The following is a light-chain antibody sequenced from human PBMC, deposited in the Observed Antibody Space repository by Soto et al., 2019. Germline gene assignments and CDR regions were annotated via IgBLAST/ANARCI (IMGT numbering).Light chain of an antibody. CDR3: QSYHSSLSGYV. CDR2: GNS. CDR1: SSNIGAGYD. J-gene: IGLJ1*01. Sequence: QSVLTQPPSVSGAPGQRVTISCTGSSSNIGAGYDVHWYQQLPGTAPKLLIYGNSNRPSGVPDRCSGSKSGTSASLAITGLQAEDEADYYCQSYHSSLSGYVFGTGTKLTVL. V-gene: IGLV1-40*01.